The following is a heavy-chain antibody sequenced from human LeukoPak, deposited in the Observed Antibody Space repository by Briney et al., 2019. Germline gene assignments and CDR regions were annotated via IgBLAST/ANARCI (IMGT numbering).Heavy chain of an antibody. CDR1: GYTFTSYG. Sequence: ASLKVSCKASGYTFTSYGFSWVRQAPGQGLEWMGWISVDNGNTYYAQKVQGRVTMTTDTSTSTAYMELRSLRSDDTAVYYCARDVAVAGKGGLFDCWGQGTLVTVSS. CDR2: ISVDNGNT. J-gene: IGHJ4*02. CDR3: ARDVAVAGKGGLFDC. V-gene: IGHV1-18*01. D-gene: IGHD6-19*01.